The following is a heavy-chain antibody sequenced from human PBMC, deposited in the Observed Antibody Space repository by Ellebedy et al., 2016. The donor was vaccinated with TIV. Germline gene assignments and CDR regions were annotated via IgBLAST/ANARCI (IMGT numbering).Heavy chain of an antibody. V-gene: IGHV1-2*02. CDR3: ARIGYSGGAADFDS. Sequence: ASVKVSCKTSGYIFTAWHIHWMRQAPGQGLEWMGWIYPNNGDTTYAQKFQGRVTMTSDTSTTTAYMELNSLRYDDTAVYYCARIGYSGGAADFDSWGQGTLVTVSS. J-gene: IGHJ4*02. D-gene: IGHD6-25*01. CDR1: GYIFTAWH. CDR2: IYPNNGDT.